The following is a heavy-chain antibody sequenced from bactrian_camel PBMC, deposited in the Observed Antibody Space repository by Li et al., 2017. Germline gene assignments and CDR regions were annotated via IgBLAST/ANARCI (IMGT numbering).Heavy chain of an antibody. CDR3: AAGPTWGIGCGRWYDRYMY. V-gene: IGHV3S10*01. CDR2: IDSDGGI. J-gene: IGHJ4*01. Sequence: VQLVESGGGTVQAGGSLKLSCVGSGFTYNTHNMGWFRSAPGKEREGVAVIDSDGGIMYADSVKGRFTISKDNAKNTLYLQMNSQKPEDTAMYYCAAGPTWGIGCGRWYDRYMYRGQGTQVTVS. D-gene: IGHD3*01. CDR1: GFTYNTHN.